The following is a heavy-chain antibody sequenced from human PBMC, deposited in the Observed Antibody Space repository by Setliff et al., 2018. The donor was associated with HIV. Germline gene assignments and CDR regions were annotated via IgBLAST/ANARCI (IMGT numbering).Heavy chain of an antibody. CDR2: ISSSSSI. V-gene: IGHV3-48*01. CDR1: GFTFSSYS. Sequence: PGGSLGLSCAASGFTFSSYSMNWVRQAPGKGLEWVSYISSSSSIYHADSVKGRFTISRDNAKNTLYLQMNRLRAEDTALYYCVRGPQFRPHWGQGTLVTVS. J-gene: IGHJ4*02. CDR3: VRGPQFRPH.